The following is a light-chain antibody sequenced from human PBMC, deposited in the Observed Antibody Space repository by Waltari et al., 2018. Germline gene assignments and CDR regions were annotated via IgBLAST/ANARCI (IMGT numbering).Light chain of an antibody. V-gene: IGKV3-20*01. J-gene: IGKJ4*01. Sequence: EIVLTQSPGTLSLSPGERVTLSCRASQYITGSWVTCSQQKPGQAPRLLLYGAASSATVIPYRCSGSGSGTDFTLTISRLEPEDSAVYYCQQYDGSVVTFGGGTKVEIK. CDR3: QQYDGSVVT. CDR1: QYITGSW. CDR2: GAA.